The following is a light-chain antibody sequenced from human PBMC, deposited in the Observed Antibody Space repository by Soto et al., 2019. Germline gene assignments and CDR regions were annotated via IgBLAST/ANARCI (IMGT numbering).Light chain of an antibody. Sequence: EIVLTQSPATLSLSPGERATLSCRASQSVSSYLAWYQQQPGQAPRLLIYDASNRATGIPARFSGSGSGTDFTLIISSLEPEDFAVYYCQQRSNWQYTFGQGTKLEIK. J-gene: IGKJ2*01. CDR1: QSVSSY. V-gene: IGKV3-11*01. CDR2: DAS. CDR3: QQRSNWQYT.